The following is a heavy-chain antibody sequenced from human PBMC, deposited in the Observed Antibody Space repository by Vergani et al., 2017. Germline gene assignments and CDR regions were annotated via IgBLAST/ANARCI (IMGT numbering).Heavy chain of an antibody. CDR2: IHPADSDT. V-gene: IGHV5-51*01. CDR1: GYSFTNYL. J-gene: IGHJ4*02. CDR3: ARLYGLDSNGSKYFDY. D-gene: IGHD3-22*01. Sequence: EVQLVQSGAEVKKPGESLKISCQISGYSFTNYLIGWVRQMPGKGLEWMGNIHPADSDTRYSPSFQGQVTISVDKSISTAYLQRGSLRASDSAMYYCARLYGLDSNGSKYFDYLGQGTLVTVSS.